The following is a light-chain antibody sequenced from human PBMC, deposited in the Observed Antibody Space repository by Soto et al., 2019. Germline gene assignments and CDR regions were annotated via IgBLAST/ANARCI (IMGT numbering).Light chain of an antibody. Sequence: DIVMTQSPLSLPVTPGEPASISCRSSQSLLHSNGYNYLDWYLLKPGQSPQLLIYLGSNRASGITDRFSGSGSGTDFTLNISRVEAEDVGVYYCMQALQTLRTFGQGTKVEIK. CDR2: LGS. V-gene: IGKV2-28*01. CDR1: QSLLHSNGYNY. J-gene: IGKJ1*01. CDR3: MQALQTLRT.